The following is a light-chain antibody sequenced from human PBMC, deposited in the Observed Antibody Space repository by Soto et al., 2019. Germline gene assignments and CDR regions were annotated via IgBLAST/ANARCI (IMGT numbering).Light chain of an antibody. CDR3: QHYNSYSEA. V-gene: IGKV1-5*03. J-gene: IGKJ1*01. CDR1: QDISDY. Sequence: DIQMTQSPTSLSASVGDRVTITCRASQDISDYLAWYQQRPGKAPKLLIYKASTLKSGVPSRFSGSGSGTEFTLTISSLQPDDFATYYCQHYNSYSEAFGQGTKVDIK. CDR2: KAS.